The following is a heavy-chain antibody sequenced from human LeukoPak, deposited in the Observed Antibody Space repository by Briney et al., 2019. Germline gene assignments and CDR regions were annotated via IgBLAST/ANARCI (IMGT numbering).Heavy chain of an antibody. V-gene: IGHV1-2*02. D-gene: IGHD1-26*01. CDR2: INPNNGGT. J-gene: IGHJ4*02. CDR1: GYTFTGHY. CDR3: ARGYALYSGRYIDFDY. Sequence: ASVKVSCKASGYTFTGHYMHWVRQAPGQGLGWMGWINPNNGGTNYAQKFQGRVTMTRDTSISTAYMELSRLRSDDTAVYYCARGYALYSGRYIDFDYWGQGTLVTVSS.